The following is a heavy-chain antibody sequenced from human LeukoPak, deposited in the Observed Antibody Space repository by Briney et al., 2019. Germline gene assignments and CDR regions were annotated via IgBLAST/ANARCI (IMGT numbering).Heavy chain of an antibody. J-gene: IGHJ1*01. D-gene: IGHD3-22*01. CDR2: IYTSGST. CDR1: GGSISSYY. V-gene: IGHV4-4*07. CDR3: AHTHARDYYDSSGYYELAEYFQH. Sequence: PETLSLTCTVSGGSISSYYWSWIRQPAGKGLEWIGRIYTSGSTNYNPSLKSRVTMSVDTSKNQFSLKLSSVTAADTAVYYCAHTHARDYYDSSGYYELAEYFQHWGQGTLVTVSS.